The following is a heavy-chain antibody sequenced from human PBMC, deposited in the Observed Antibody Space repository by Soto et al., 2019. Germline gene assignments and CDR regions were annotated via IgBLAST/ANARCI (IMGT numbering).Heavy chain of an antibody. Sequence: QVQLVESGGGVVQPGRSLRLSCAASGFTFSSYGMHWVRQAPGTGLERVAVISYDGSNKYYADSAKGRFTISRDNSKNSRYLQMNSLSAEYTAVYYCAKDQESSGWPIDYWGQGTLVTVSS. V-gene: IGHV3-30*18. CDR1: GFTFSSYG. CDR3: AKDQESSGWPIDY. D-gene: IGHD6-19*01. CDR2: ISYDGSNK. J-gene: IGHJ4*02.